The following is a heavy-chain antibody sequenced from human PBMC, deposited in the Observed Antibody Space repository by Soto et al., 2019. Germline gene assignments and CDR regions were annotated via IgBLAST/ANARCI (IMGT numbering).Heavy chain of an antibody. CDR3: AREKDQLLYGDYYYYYGMDV. D-gene: IGHD2-2*02. CDR1: GFTFSSYA. Sequence: PGGSLRLSCAASGFTFSSYAMHWVRQAPGKGLEWVAVISYDGSNKYYADSVKGRFTISRDNSKNTLYLQMNSLRAEDTAVYYCAREKDQLLYGDYYYYYGMDVWGQGTTVTVSS. V-gene: IGHV3-30-3*01. CDR2: ISYDGSNK. J-gene: IGHJ6*02.